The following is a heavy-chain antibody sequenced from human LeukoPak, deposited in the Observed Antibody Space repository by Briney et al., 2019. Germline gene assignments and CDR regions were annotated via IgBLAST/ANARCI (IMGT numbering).Heavy chain of an antibody. D-gene: IGHD3-16*01. J-gene: IGHJ4*02. CDR3: ARDLYGDYFDY. V-gene: IGHV1-3*01. Sequence: KFQGRVSITRDTSASRAYMELSSLTSEDTAVYYCARDLYGDYFDYWGQGTLVTVSS.